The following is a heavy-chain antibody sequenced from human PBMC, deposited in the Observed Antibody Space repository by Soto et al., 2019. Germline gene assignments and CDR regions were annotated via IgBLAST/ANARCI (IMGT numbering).Heavy chain of an antibody. CDR2: IYFTGSA. Sequence: PAGTLSLTCTVSGGSIGAYYWTWIRQPPGKGLEWIGHIYFTGSANYNPSLTSRVTISIDTSENQFSLKLHSGTAADTAVYYCARHSYDSSGYYFAVGLDVWGQGTAVTVSS. CDR1: GGSIGAYY. CDR3: ARHSYDSSGYYFAVGLDV. J-gene: IGHJ6*02. D-gene: IGHD3-22*01. V-gene: IGHV4-59*01.